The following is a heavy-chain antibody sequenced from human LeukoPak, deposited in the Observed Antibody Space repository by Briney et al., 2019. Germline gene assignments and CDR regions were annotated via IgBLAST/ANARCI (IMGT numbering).Heavy chain of an antibody. V-gene: IGHV1-2*04. CDR1: GYTFTSYA. J-gene: IGHJ5*02. CDR2: INPNSGGT. Sequence: ASVKVSCKASGYTFTSYAMHWVRQAPGQRLEWMGWINPNSGGTNYAQKFQGWVTMTRDTSISTAYMELSRLRSDDTAVYYCARGGAYYYDSSGYSNWFDPWGQGTLVTVSS. D-gene: IGHD3-22*01. CDR3: ARGGAYYYDSSGYSNWFDP.